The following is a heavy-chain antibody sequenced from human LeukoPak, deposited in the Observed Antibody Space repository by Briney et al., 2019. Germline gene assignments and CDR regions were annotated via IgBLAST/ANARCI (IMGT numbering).Heavy chain of an antibody. J-gene: IGHJ4*02. CDR3: AKDGDYGGNGQTFDY. CDR1: GFTFDDYA. V-gene: IGHV3-43*02. Sequence: GGSLRLSCAASGFTFDDYAMHWVRRAPGKGLEWVSLISGDGGSTYYADSVKGRFTISRDNSKNSLYLQMNSLRTEDTALYYCAKDGDYGGNGQTFDYWGQGTLVTVSS. D-gene: IGHD4-23*01. CDR2: ISGDGGST.